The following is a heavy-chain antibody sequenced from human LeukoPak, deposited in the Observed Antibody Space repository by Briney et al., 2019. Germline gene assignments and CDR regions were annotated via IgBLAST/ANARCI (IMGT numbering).Heavy chain of an antibody. CDR1: GXTFSNYG. V-gene: IGHV3-30*18. Sequence: GGSLRLSCAASGXTFSNYGMHWVRQAPGKGLEWVALISYDGSNKYFADSVKGRFTISRDNSKNTLYLQMHSLRAEDTAVYYCAKDNVAAAGRYFDYWGQGTLVTVSS. CDR3: AKDNVAAAGRYFDY. D-gene: IGHD6-13*01. CDR2: ISYDGSNK. J-gene: IGHJ4*02.